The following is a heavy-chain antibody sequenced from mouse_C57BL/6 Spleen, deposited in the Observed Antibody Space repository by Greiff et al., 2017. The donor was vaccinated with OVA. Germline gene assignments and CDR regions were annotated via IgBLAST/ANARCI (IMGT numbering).Heavy chain of an antibody. CDR3: APYSNFFAY. CDR1: GFNIKDYY. D-gene: IGHD2-5*01. Sequence: VQLQQSGAELVKPGASVKLSCTASGFNIKDYYMHWVKQRPEQGLEWIGRIDPEDGETKYASKFQGKATITADTSSNTAYLQLSSLTSEDTAVSYCAPYSNFFAYWGKGTLVTVSA. J-gene: IGHJ3*01. CDR2: IDPEDGET. V-gene: IGHV14-2*01.